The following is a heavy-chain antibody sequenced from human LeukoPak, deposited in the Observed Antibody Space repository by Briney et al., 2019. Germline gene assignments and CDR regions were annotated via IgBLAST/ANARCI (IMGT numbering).Heavy chain of an antibody. Sequence: PGGSLRLSCAASGFTFSSYGMSWVRQAPGKGLEWVSAISGSGGSTYYADSVKGRFTTSRDNSKNTLYLQMNSLRAEDTAVYYCAKDTKKKSRGRYGGLEYYFDYGGQGTLVTVSS. CDR1: GFTFSSYG. J-gene: IGHJ4*02. CDR3: AKDTKKKSRGRYGGLEYYFDY. D-gene: IGHD6-19*01. CDR2: ISGSGGST. V-gene: IGHV3-23*01.